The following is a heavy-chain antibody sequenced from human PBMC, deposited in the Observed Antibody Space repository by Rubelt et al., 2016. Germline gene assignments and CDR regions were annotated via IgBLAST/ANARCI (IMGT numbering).Heavy chain of an antibody. CDR3: ATMGRGKVDY. J-gene: IGHJ4*02. CDR1: GEFVSSYY. V-gene: IGHV4-59*02. D-gene: IGHD3-10*01. Sequence: QVQLQESGPGLVKPSETLSLTCTVSGEFVSSYYWTWIRRPPQKGLEWIGYTSYTGSTEYNPSLKSRATISIDTARNQFSLTLGSVATADTAVYHCATMGRGKVDYWGPGTLVTVSS. CDR2: TSYTGST.